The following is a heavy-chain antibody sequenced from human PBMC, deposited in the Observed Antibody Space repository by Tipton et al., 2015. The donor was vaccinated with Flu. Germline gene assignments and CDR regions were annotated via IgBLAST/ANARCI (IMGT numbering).Heavy chain of an antibody. D-gene: IGHD6-19*01. J-gene: IGHJ4*02. Sequence: LRLSCAVYGGSFSGHYWSWIRRPPGKGLEWIGEINQSGSTNSNPSLKSQAAISVDTSKNQFSLKLSSLTAADTAVYYCARGSGEINIYLDSWGQETVVTVSS. CDR3: ARGSGEINIYLDS. CDR2: INQSGST. V-gene: IGHV4-34*01. CDR1: GGSFSGHY.